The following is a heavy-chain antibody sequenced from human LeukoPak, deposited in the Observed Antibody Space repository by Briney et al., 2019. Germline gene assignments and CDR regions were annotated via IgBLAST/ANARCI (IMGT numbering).Heavy chain of an antibody. V-gene: IGHV4-4*07. CDR2: IYTSGST. D-gene: IGHD6-19*01. CDR3: ARESAVAGYWAYYYYYMDA. CDR1: GGSISSYY. Sequence: SETLSLTCTVSGGSISSYYWSWIRQPAGKGLEWIGRIYTSGSTNYNPSLKSRVTMSVDTSKNQFSLKLSSVTAADTAVYYCARESAVAGYWAYYYYYMDAWGKGTTVTVSS. J-gene: IGHJ6*03.